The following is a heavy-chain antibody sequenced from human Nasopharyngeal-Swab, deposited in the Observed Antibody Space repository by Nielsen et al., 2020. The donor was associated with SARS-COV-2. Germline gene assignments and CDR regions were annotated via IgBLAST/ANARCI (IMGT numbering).Heavy chain of an antibody. J-gene: IGHJ4*02. CDR3: ARWSTISRFSDF. V-gene: IGHV4-59*01. CDR1: GGSITNYY. CDR2: FYYSGST. Sequence: SETLSLTCTVSGGSITNYYWSWIRQPPGKGLEWIGNFYYSGSTNYSPSLKSRVTISADTSKNQFSLKLTTVTAADTAMYYCARWSTISRFSDFWGQGTQVTVSS. D-gene: IGHD1-26*01.